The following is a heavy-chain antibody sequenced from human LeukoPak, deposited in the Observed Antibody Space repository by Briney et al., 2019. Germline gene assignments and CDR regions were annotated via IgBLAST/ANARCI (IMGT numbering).Heavy chain of an antibody. CDR2: ISSSSSTI. CDR1: GFTFSSYS. CDR3: ARQYCSSTSCNGAFDI. J-gene: IGHJ3*02. V-gene: IGHV3-48*01. D-gene: IGHD2-2*01. Sequence: GGSLRLSCAASGFTFSSYSTNWVRQAPGKGLEWVSYISSSSSTIYYADSVKGRFTISRDNAKNSLYLHMNSLRAEDTAVYYCARQYCSSTSCNGAFDIWGQGTMVTVSS.